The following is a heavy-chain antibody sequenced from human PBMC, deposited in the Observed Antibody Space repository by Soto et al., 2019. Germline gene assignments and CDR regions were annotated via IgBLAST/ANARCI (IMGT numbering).Heavy chain of an antibody. D-gene: IGHD3-3*01. CDR2: ISYDGSNK. Sequence: GGSLRLSCAASGFTFSSYGMHWVRQAPGKGLEWVAVISYDGSNKYYADSVKGRFTISRDNSKNTLYLQMNSLRAEDTAVYYCAKDRGDEFGVVSSPAYYYYYGMDVWGQGTTVTVSS. J-gene: IGHJ6*02. V-gene: IGHV3-30*18. CDR1: GFTFSSYG. CDR3: AKDRGDEFGVVSSPAYYYYYGMDV.